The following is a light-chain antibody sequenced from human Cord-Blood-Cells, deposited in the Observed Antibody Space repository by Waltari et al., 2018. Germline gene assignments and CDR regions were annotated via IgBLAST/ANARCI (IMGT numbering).Light chain of an antibody. CDR2: DVS. V-gene: IGLV2-11*01. J-gene: IGLJ3*02. Sequence: QSALTQPRSVSGSPGQSVTISCTGTSSDVGGYNYVPWYQQHPGKAPKLMIYDVSKRPSGVPDRFSGAKSGNTASLTISGLQAEDEADYYCCSYAGSWVLGGGTMLTVL. CDR1: SSDVGGYNY. CDR3: CSYAGSWV.